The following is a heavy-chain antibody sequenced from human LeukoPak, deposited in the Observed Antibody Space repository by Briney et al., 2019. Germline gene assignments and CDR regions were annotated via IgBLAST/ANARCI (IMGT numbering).Heavy chain of an antibody. CDR1: GFTISRYW. Sequence: PGGSLRLSCAASGFTISRYWMSWVRQAPGKGLEWVSVIYSGGSTYYADSVKGRFTISRDNSKNTLYLQMNSLRAEDTAVYYCARGLLEDDDYWGRGTLVTVSS. J-gene: IGHJ4*02. CDR3: ARGLLEDDDY. CDR2: IYSGGST. V-gene: IGHV3-53*01. D-gene: IGHD2-15*01.